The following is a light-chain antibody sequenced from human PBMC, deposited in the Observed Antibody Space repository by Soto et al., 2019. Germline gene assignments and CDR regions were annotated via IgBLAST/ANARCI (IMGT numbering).Light chain of an antibody. Sequence: DIPMTQVPSTLYASGGDRVTISRRASQTTNPWLAWYQHNPGTAPKLLIYDASSLEGGVPSRFNASGSGTEFTLTSRSLRPDDLATYYCQQYISYPYTLGQGNKVEL. V-gene: IGKV1-5*01. CDR2: DAS. J-gene: IGKJ2*01. CDR1: QTTNPW. CDR3: QQYISYPYT.